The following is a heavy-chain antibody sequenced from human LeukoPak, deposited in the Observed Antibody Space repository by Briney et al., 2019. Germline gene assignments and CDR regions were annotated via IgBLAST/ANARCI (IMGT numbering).Heavy chain of an antibody. V-gene: IGHV1-46*01. CDR3: AREHIVVVPAAMNYYMDV. J-gene: IGHJ6*03. D-gene: IGHD2-2*01. Sequence: GASVKVSCKASGYTFTSYYMHWVRQAPGQGLEWMGIINPSGGSTSYAQKFQGRVTMTGDTSTSTVHMELSSLRSEDTAVYYCAREHIVVVPAAMNYYMDVWGKGTTVTVSS. CDR2: INPSGGST. CDR1: GYTFTSYY.